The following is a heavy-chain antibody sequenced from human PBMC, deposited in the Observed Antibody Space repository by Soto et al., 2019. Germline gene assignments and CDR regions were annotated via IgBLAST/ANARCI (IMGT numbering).Heavy chain of an antibody. CDR1: GYTFTSYG. CDR2: ISAYNGNT. CDR3: AREGLYSGYDYYYYYGMDV. J-gene: IGHJ6*02. Sequence: QVQLVQSGAEVKKPGASVKVSCKASGYTFTSYGISWVRQAPGQGLEWMGWISAYNGNTNYAQKLQGRVTMTTDTSTRTDYMELRSLRSDDTAVYYCAREGLYSGYDYYYYYGMDVWGQGTTVTVSS. D-gene: IGHD5-12*01. V-gene: IGHV1-18*01.